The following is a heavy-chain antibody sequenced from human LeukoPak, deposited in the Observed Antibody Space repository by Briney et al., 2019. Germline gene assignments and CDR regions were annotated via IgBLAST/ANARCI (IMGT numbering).Heavy chain of an antibody. CDR3: ARVFLWLVDY. J-gene: IGHJ4*02. CDR2: VSKDGNNI. V-gene: IGHV3-30-3*01. D-gene: IGHD6-19*01. CDR1: GFDFINFH. Sequence: PGGSLRLSCAASGFDFINFHIHWVRQAPGKGLEWLAFVSKDGNNIYYADSVKGRFTISRDNSKSTLYLQMNSLRADDTAIYYCARVFLWLVDYWGQGTLVTVSS.